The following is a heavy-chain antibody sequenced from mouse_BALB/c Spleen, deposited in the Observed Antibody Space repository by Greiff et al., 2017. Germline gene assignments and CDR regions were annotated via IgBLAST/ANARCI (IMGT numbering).Heavy chain of an antibody. CDR2: ISSGGGST. Sequence: EVHLVESGGGLVKPGGSLKLSCAASGFAFSSYDMSWVRQTPEKRLEWVAYISSGGGSTYYPDTVKGRFTISRDNAKTTLYLQMSSLKSEDTAMYYCARRYGYDDYFDYWGQGTTLTVSS. CDR3: ARRYGYDDYFDY. D-gene: IGHD2-2*01. J-gene: IGHJ2*01. CDR1: GFAFSSYD. V-gene: IGHV5-12-1*01.